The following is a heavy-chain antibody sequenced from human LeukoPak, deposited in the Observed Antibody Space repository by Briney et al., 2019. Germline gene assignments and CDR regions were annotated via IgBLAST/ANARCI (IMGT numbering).Heavy chain of an antibody. CDR1: GGTFSSYA. V-gene: IGHV1-2*02. CDR2: INPNSGGT. D-gene: IGHD2-2*01. CDR3: ARPQLLSPFDI. Sequence: ASVKVSCKASGGTFSSYAISWVRQAPGQGLEWLGWINPNSGGTKYAQKFQGGVTMTRDPSISTAYMELSRLKSDDTAVYYCARPQLLSPFDIWGQGTMVTVSS. J-gene: IGHJ3*02.